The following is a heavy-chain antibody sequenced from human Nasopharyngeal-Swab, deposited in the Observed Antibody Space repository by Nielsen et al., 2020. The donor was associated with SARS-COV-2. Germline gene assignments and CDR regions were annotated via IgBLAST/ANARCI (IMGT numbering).Heavy chain of an antibody. Sequence: SETLSLTCALSGGSISSSNWWSWVRQHPGKGLEWSGDIYHSGSTNYNRSIKSRDTISVDKSKNQSSLKLSSVTAADTAVYYCARDGSGSYYGYYYYYMDVWGKGTTVTVSS. V-gene: IGHV4-4*02. CDR3: ARDGSGSYYGYYYYYMDV. J-gene: IGHJ6*03. D-gene: IGHD1-26*01. CDR2: IYHSGST. CDR1: GGSISSSNW.